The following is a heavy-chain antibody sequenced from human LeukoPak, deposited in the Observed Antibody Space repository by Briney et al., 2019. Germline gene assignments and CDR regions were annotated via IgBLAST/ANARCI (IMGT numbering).Heavy chain of an antibody. CDR1: GFTYRNYV. D-gene: IGHD3-10*01. CDR2: PSADLNVK. CDR3: AREGYYGSGSPPSLYFDY. Sequence: GGSLGLSCAASGFTYRNYVSHWVRQAPGKGLEWVAVPSADLNVKLYADSVKGRFTISRDNSRSTLYLQMNSLRPEDTAIYYCAREGYYGSGSPPSLYFDYWGQGTLVTVSS. V-gene: IGHV3-30-3*01. J-gene: IGHJ4*02.